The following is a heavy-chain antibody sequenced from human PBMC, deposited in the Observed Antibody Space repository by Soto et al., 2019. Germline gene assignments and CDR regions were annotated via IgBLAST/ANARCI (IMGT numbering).Heavy chain of an antibody. J-gene: IGHJ6*02. D-gene: IGHD1-7*01. CDR2: IHSGGDT. V-gene: IGHV3-66*01. CDR1: GFAVSSNY. Sequence: PGGSLRLSYAASGFAVSSNYMTWVRQAPGKGLEWVSVIHSGGDTHYADSVRGRFTISRDNSKNTLYLQMNSLRAEDTAVYYCARSRTGTTYGGMDVWGQGTTVTVSS. CDR3: ARSRTGTTYGGMDV.